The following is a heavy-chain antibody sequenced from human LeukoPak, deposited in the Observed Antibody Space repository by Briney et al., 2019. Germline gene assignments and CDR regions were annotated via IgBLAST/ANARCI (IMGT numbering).Heavy chain of an antibody. D-gene: IGHD5-24*01. J-gene: IGHJ4*02. CDR2: ISSGNSNI. Sequence: GGSLRLSCAASGFTFSSYTMNWVRQAPGKGLEWVSYISSGNSNIYYADSVKGRFTISRDNAKNSLYLQMNSLRAEDTAVYYCAREAEMATISYADYWGQGTLVTVSS. CDR1: GFTFSSYT. V-gene: IGHV3-48*01. CDR3: AREAEMATISYADY.